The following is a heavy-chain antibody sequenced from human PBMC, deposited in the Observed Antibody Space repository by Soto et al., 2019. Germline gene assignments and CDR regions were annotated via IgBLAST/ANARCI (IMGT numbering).Heavy chain of an antibody. J-gene: IGHJ4*02. CDR3: VKDGVGDTAIYYYFDY. V-gene: IGHV3-64D*08. D-gene: IGHD5-18*01. Sequence: GGSLRLSCSASGFTFSSYAMHWVRQAPGKGLEYVSAISSNGGSTYYADSVKGRFTISRDNSKNTLYLQMSSLRAEDTAVYYCVKDGVGDTAIYYYFDYWGQGTLVTVSS. CDR1: GFTFSSYA. CDR2: ISSNGGST.